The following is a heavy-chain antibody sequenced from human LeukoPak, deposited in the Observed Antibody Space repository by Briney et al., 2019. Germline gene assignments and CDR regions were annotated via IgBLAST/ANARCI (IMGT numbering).Heavy chain of an antibody. CDR3: ARVWGTYGSGSYYNKDWFDP. V-gene: IGHV1-2*02. Sequence: ASVKVSCRASGYTFTRYYMHWLRQAPGQGLEWMGWINPNSSGTNYAQKLQGRVTMTRDTSISTAYMELSRLRSDDTAVYYCARVWGTYGSGSYYNKDWFDPWGQGTLVTVSS. D-gene: IGHD3-10*01. J-gene: IGHJ5*02. CDR1: GYTFTRYY. CDR2: INPNSSGT.